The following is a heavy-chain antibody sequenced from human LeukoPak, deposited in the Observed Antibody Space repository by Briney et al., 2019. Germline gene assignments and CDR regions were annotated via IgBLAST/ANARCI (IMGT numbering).Heavy chain of an antibody. D-gene: IGHD2-2*01. CDR3: ASPNSGDEDQLLWVAFDI. CDR1: GYTLTELS. CDR2: FDPEDGET. Sequence: ASVKVSCKVSGYTLTELSMHWVRQAPGKGLEWMGGFDPEDGETIYAQKFQGRVTMTRDTSTSTVYMELSSLRSEDTAVYYCASPNSGDEDQLLWVAFDIWGQGTMVTVSS. J-gene: IGHJ3*02. V-gene: IGHV1-24*01.